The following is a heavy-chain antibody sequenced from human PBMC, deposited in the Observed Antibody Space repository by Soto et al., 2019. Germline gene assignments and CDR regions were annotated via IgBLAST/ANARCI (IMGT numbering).Heavy chain of an antibody. J-gene: IGHJ4*02. D-gene: IGHD3-9*01. CDR1: GYPFTNFG. CDR3: ARSYDVILSAYFGHDY. CDR2: ISGYNRNT. Sequence: ASVKVSCKASGYPFTNFGISWVRQAPGQGLEWLGWISGYNRNTNYAQNVQGRVTLTTDTSTTTAYMELRSLRSDDTAVYFCARSYDVILSAYFGHDYWGQGNHVTGSS. V-gene: IGHV1-18*04.